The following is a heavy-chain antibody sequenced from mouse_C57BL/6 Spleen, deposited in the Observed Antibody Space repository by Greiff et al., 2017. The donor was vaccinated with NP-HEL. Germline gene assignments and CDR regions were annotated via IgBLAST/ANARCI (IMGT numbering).Heavy chain of an antibody. CDR1: GFTFSDYG. D-gene: IGHD2-5*01. Sequence: DVKLVESGGGLVKPGGSLKLSCAASGFTFSDYGMHWVRQAPEKGLEWVAYISSGSSTIYYADTVKGRFTISRDNAKNTLFLQMTSLRSEDTAMYYCATAYYSNYEFAYWGQGTLVTVSA. CDR3: ATAYYSNYEFAY. V-gene: IGHV5-17*01. CDR2: ISSGSSTI. J-gene: IGHJ3*01.